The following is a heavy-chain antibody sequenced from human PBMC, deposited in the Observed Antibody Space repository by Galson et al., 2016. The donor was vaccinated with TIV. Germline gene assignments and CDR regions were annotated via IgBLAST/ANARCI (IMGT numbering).Heavy chain of an antibody. V-gene: IGHV4-59*01. CDR3: ARDKSGYETVDRFYYYMDV. D-gene: IGHD5-12*01. CDR1: GGSINSYY. CDR2: VYYSGST. Sequence: ETLSLTCTVSGGSINSYYWSWIRQPPGKGLEWIGYVYYSGSTDYNPSLKSRVTISIDRSRTQFSLKLSSVTAADTAVYFCARDKSGYETVDRFYYYMDVWGKGTTVTVSS. J-gene: IGHJ6*03.